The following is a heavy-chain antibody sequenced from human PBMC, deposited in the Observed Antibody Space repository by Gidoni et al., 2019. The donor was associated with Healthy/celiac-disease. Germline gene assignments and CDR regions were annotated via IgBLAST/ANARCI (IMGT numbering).Heavy chain of an antibody. Sequence: QVQLVESGGGVVQPGRSLRLSCAASGFTFSSYAMHWVRQAPGKGLGWVAVISYDGSNKYYADSVKGRFTISRDNSKNTLYLQMNSLRAEDTAVYYCARNPPEIQLWLGYYFDYWGQGTLVTVSS. CDR1: GFTFSSYA. CDR3: ARNPPEIQLWLGYYFDY. V-gene: IGHV3-30-3*01. CDR2: ISYDGSNK. D-gene: IGHD5-18*01. J-gene: IGHJ4*02.